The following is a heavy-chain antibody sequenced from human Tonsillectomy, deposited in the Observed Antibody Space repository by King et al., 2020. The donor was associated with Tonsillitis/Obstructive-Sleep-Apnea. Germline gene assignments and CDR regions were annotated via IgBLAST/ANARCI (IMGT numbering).Heavy chain of an antibody. CDR1: GFTFSSYW. D-gene: IGHD1-1*01. CDR2: INSDESST. J-gene: IGHJ6*02. Sequence: VQLVESGGGLVQPGGSLRLSCAASGFTFSSYWMHWVRQAPGKGLVWISRINSDESSTSYADSVKGRFTISRDNAENTAYLQMNSLRAEDTAVYYCAREIWGNWNLPSEVSGMDVWGQGTTVTVSS. CDR3: AREIWGNWNLPSEVSGMDV. V-gene: IGHV3-74*01.